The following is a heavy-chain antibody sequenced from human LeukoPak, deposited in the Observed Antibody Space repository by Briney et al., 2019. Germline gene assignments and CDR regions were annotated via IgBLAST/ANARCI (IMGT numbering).Heavy chain of an antibody. V-gene: IGHV3-30*04. Sequence: GGSLRLSCVASGFTFTGHSMHWVRQAPGKGLEWVAVVADDEKTIFYADSLKGRFTVSRDNSKNTVYLQMNSLRDEDTAVYYCAREKQSGGTPFDYWGQGALVTVSS. J-gene: IGHJ4*02. CDR3: AREKQSGGTPFDY. D-gene: IGHD1-26*01. CDR1: GFTFTGHS. CDR2: VADDEKTI.